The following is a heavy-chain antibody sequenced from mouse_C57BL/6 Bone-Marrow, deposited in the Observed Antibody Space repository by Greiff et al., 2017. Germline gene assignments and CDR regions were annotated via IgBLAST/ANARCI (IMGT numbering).Heavy chain of an antibody. CDR3: ARRVTTGDAMDY. Sequence: VQLQQSGPELVKPGASVKISCKASGYTFTDYYMNWVKQSHGKSLEWIGDINPNNGGTSYNQKFKGKATLTVDKSSSTAYMELRSLTSEDSAVYYCARRVTTGDAMDYWGQGTSVTVSS. CDR2: INPNNGGT. J-gene: IGHJ4*01. V-gene: IGHV1-26*01. D-gene: IGHD2-2*01. CDR1: GYTFTDYY.